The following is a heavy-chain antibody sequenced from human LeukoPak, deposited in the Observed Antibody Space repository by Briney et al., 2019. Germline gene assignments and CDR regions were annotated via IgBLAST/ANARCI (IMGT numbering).Heavy chain of an antibody. D-gene: IGHD5-18*01. CDR3: ARYSYYYYYGMDV. V-gene: IGHV3-11*01. CDR2: ISSSGSTI. Sequence: GGSLRLSCAASGFTFSDYYMSWIRQAPGKGLEWVSYISSSGSTIYYADSVKGRFTISRDNAKNSLYLQMNSLRAEDTVVYYCARYSYYYYYGMDVWGQGTTVTVSS. J-gene: IGHJ6*02. CDR1: GFTFSDYY.